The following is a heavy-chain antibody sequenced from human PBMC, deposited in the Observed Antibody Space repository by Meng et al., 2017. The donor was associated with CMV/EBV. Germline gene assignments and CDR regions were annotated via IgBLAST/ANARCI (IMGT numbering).Heavy chain of an antibody. CDR1: GFTFSAYW. V-gene: IGHV3-7*01. CDR3: ARGPYYDFWSGDYDYYCGMDV. Sequence: GESLNISCAASGFTFSAYWMSWVRQAPGKGLEWVANMKQDGSGKYYVDSVKGRFTISRDNAKNSLFLQMNSLRAEDTAVYFCARGPYYDFWSGDYDYYCGMDVWGQGTTVTVSS. J-gene: IGHJ6*02. D-gene: IGHD3-3*01. CDR2: MKQDGSGK.